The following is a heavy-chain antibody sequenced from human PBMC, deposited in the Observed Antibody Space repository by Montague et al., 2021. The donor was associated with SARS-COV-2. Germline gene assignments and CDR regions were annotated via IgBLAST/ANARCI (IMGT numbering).Heavy chain of an antibody. D-gene: IGHD6-13*01. CDR1: GDSVSRNTAA. Sequence: CAISGDSVSRNTAAWNWIRQSPSRGLEWLGRTYYRSKWYYDYAVSVKSRMTINPDTSKNQFSLQLSSVTPEDRAVYYCARHRRYSRSCSFDYWGQGTLVTVSS. J-gene: IGHJ4*02. CDR3: ARHRRYSRSCSFDY. CDR2: TYYRSKWYY. V-gene: IGHV6-1*01.